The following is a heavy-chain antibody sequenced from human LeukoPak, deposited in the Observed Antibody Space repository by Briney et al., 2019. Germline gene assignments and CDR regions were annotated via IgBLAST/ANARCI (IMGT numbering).Heavy chain of an antibody. CDR2: IIPILGIA. J-gene: IGHJ3*02. V-gene: IGHV1-69*04. CDR3: ARTYCSSTSCSILRADAFDI. CDR1: GGTFSSYA. Sequence: SVKVSCKASGGTFSSYAISWVRQAPGQGLEWMGRIIPILGIANYAQKFQGRVTITADKSTSTAYMELSSLRSEDTAVYYCARTYCSSTSCSILRADAFDIWGQGTMVTVSS. D-gene: IGHD2-2*01.